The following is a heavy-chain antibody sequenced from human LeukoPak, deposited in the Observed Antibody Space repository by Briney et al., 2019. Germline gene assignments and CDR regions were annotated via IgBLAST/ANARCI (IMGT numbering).Heavy chain of an antibody. V-gene: IGHV4-59*01. D-gene: IGHD5-24*01. CDR2: IYYSGST. Sequence: SETLSLTCTVSGGSISSYYWSWIRQPPGKGLEWIGYIYYSGSTNYNPSLKSRVTISVDTSKNQFSLKLSSVTAADTAVYYCVRGPRDGNFDYWGQGTLVTVSS. CDR3: VRGPRDGNFDY. J-gene: IGHJ4*02. CDR1: GGSISSYY.